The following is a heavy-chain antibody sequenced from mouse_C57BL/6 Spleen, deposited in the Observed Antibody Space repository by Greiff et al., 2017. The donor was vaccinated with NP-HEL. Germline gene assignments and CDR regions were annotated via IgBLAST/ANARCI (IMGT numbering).Heavy chain of an antibody. CDR2: INPNNGGT. CDR1: GYTFTDYN. Sequence: EVQLQQSGPELVKPGASVKMSCKASGYTFTDYNMHWVKQSHGKSLEWIGYINPNNGGTSYNQKFKGKATLTVNKSSSTAYMELRSLTSEDSAVYYCARQRGYYYGSGYYFDYWGQGTTLTVSS. CDR3: ARQRGYYYGSGYYFDY. D-gene: IGHD1-1*01. J-gene: IGHJ2*01. V-gene: IGHV1-22*01.